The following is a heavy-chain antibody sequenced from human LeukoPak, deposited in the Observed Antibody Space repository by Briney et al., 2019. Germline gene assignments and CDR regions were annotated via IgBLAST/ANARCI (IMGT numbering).Heavy chain of an antibody. CDR2: IKQDGSEM. V-gene: IGHV3-7*01. J-gene: IGHJ3*02. D-gene: IGHD3-22*01. CDR1: GVSFSGYW. CDR3: ASSYFDSSTHAYDM. Sequence: GGSLRLSCAASGVSFSGYWMNWVRQAPGKGLEWVGNIKQDGSEMYYVDSVNGGVTIFKDNTKNSLFLQMRRLTPQDTAVYLCASSYFDSSTHAYDMWGLGTRVTVPS.